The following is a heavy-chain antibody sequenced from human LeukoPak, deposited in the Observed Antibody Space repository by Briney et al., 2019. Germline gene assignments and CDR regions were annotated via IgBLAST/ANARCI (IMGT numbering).Heavy chain of an antibody. V-gene: IGHV4-34*01. J-gene: IGHJ4*02. CDR2: INHSGST. CDR1: GGSFSGYY. CDR3: AGSRPYSGAYYFDY. Sequence: SETLSLTCAVYGGSFSGYYWSWIRQPPGKGLEWIGEINHSGSTNYNPSLKSRVTISVDTSKNQFSLKLSSVTAADTAVYYCAGSRPYSGAYYFDYWGQGTLVTVSS. D-gene: IGHD1-26*01.